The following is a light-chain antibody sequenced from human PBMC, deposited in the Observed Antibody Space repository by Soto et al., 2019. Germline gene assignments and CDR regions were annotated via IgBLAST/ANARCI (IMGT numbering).Light chain of an antibody. J-gene: IGKJ1*01. CDR3: QQCNTFWT. Sequence: DIQMTQSPSTLSGSVGDRFTIACRASQTISSWLAWYQQKPGKAPKLLIYKASTLKSGVPSRFSGSGSGTEFTLTISSLQPDDFATYYCQQCNTFWTFGQGTKVDI. V-gene: IGKV1-5*03. CDR1: QTISSW. CDR2: KAS.